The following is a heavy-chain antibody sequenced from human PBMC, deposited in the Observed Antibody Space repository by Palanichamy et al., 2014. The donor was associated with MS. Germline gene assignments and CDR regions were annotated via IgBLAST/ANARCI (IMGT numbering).Heavy chain of an antibody. D-gene: IGHD4-23*01. V-gene: IGHV1-3*01. CDR1: GYTFTDYA. CDR3: ARGRWTNSKIQYYFDL. Sequence: QVQLVQSGAEVRKPGASVKVSCKASGYTFTDYAMQWVRQAPGQSLEWLGWINAGNDDLRYSQKFQGRLTITRDASASTAYMDLSSLISEDTGVYYCARGRWTNSKIQYYFDLWGQGTLVTVSS. J-gene: IGHJ4*02. CDR2: INAGNDDL.